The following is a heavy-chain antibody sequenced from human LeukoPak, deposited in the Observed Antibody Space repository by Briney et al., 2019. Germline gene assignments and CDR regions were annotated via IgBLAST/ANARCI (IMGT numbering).Heavy chain of an antibody. Sequence: ESGGSLRLSCAASGFTFSSYAMPWVRQAPGKGLEWVAVISYDGSNKYYADSVKGRFTISRDNSKNTLYLQMNSLRAEDTAVYYCAKDLGHSGYDFWAYYYYYGMDVWGQGTTVTVSS. CDR1: GFTFSSYA. V-gene: IGHV3-30-3*01. CDR3: AKDLGHSGYDFWAYYYYYGMDV. J-gene: IGHJ6*02. CDR2: ISYDGSNK. D-gene: IGHD5-12*01.